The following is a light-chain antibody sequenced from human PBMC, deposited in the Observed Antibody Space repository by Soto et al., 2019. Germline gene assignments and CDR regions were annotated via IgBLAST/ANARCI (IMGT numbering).Light chain of an antibody. Sequence: QSVLTQPASVSGSPGQSITVSCTGTSRDVGNYNFVSWYQQHPGKAPKVIIYDVSNRPSGVSDRFSASKSGNTASLTISGLQTGDGVFFFCSSYTSGGVLFGGGTKVTVL. CDR2: DVS. CDR1: SRDVGNYNF. V-gene: IGLV2-14*01. J-gene: IGLJ3*02. CDR3: SSYTSGGVL.